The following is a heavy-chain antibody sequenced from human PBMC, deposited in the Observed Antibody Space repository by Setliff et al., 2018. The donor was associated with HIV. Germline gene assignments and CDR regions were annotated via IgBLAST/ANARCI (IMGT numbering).Heavy chain of an antibody. CDR3: APLVGATGAPSY. CDR2: IYSGGNRI. D-gene: IGHD1-26*01. J-gene: IGHJ4*02. CDR1: GFTVSSNY. V-gene: IGHV3-53*01. Sequence: GGSLRLSCAASGFTVSSNYMSWVRQAPGKGLECVSVIYSGGNRIHYADSVKGRFTISRDNAKNSLYLQMDSLRAEDTAVYYCAPLVGATGAPSYWGQGTLVTVSS.